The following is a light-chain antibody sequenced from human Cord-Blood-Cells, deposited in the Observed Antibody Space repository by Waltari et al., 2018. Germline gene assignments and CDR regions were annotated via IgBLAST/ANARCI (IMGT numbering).Light chain of an antibody. CDR2: GKN. J-gene: IGLJ2*01. Sequence: SSELTQDPAVSVALGQTVRVTCQGDSTRSYYASWYQQKPGQAPVLVIYGKNNRPSGIPDRFSGSSSGNTASLTITGAQAEDEADYYCNSRDSSGNHSFGGGTKLTVL. V-gene: IGLV3-19*01. CDR3: NSRDSSGNHS. CDR1: STRSYY.